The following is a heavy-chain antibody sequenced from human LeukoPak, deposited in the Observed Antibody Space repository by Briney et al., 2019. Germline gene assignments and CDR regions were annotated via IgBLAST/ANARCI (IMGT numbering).Heavy chain of an antibody. CDR3: ASGFNYYDSSGYPFDY. V-gene: IGHV1-2*06. D-gene: IGHD3-22*01. J-gene: IGHJ4*02. CDR1: GYTFTGYY. CDR2: INPNSGGT. Sequence: ASVKVSCKASGYTFTGYYMHWVRQAPGQGLEWMGRINPNSGGTNYAQKFQGRVTMTRDTSISTAYMELSSLRSEDTAVYYCASGFNYYDSSGYPFDYWGQGTLVTVSS.